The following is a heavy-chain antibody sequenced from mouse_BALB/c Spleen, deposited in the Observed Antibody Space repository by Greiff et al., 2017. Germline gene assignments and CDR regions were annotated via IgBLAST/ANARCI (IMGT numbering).Heavy chain of an antibody. Sequence: EVQVVESGGGLVQPGGSRKLSCAASGFTFSSFGMHWVRQAPEKGLEWVAYISSGGSYTYYPDSVKGRFTISRDNAKNTLYLQMSSLRSEDTAMYYCAREADYYAMDYWGQGTSVTVSS. CDR1: GFTFSSFG. V-gene: IGHV5-17*02. J-gene: IGHJ4*01. CDR2: ISSGGSYT. CDR3: AREADYYAMDY.